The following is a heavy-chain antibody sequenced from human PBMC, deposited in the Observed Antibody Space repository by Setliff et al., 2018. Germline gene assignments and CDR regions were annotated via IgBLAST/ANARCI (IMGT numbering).Heavy chain of an antibody. J-gene: IGHJ5*02. V-gene: IGHV4-34*01. CDR3: ARDVFDFRTGQAGP. D-gene: IGHD3-3*01. CDR2: SNHGGNT. Sequence: PSETLSLTCSVYGESFSNNYWSWIRQTPGKGLEWIGESNHGGNTNYNPSLKSRVTVSLDTSKNQFSLILRSVTAADTAVYYCARDVFDFRTGQAGPWGQGTLVTVSS. CDR1: GESFSNNY.